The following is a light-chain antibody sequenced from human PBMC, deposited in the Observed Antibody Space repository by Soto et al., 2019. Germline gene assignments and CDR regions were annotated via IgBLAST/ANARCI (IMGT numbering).Light chain of an antibody. CDR1: QSVSSN. Sequence: EIVITQSPSTVSVSPGERATLSCRASQSVSSNLAWYQQKPGQAPRLLIYDASNRATGIPARFSGSGSGTDFTLTISSLEPEDFAVYYCQQRSNWPLTFGQGTKVDI. CDR3: QQRSNWPLT. J-gene: IGKJ1*01. V-gene: IGKV3-11*01. CDR2: DAS.